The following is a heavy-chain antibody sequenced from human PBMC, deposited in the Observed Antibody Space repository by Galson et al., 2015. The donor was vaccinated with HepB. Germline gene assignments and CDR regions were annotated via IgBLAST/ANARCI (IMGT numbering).Heavy chain of an antibody. CDR1: GFTFSDFA. CDR3: AKHKGWELANYCMDV. D-gene: IGHD1-26*01. J-gene: IGHJ6*03. Sequence: LRLSCAASGFTFSDFAMGWVRQAPGKGLEGVSSILRSGSSNSTDSVKGRFAISRDNSKNTMYLQMNSLRADDTAIYFCAKHKGWELANYCMDVWGTGTRVTVS. CDR2: ILRSGSS. V-gene: IGHV3-23*05.